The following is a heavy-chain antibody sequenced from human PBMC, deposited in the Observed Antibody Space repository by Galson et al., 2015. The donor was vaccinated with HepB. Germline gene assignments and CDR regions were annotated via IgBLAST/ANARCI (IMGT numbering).Heavy chain of an antibody. D-gene: IGHD2-2*02. V-gene: IGHV3-23*01. CDR2: ISGSGGST. CDR3: AKDRRYCSSTNCYTPFDY. J-gene: IGHJ4*02. CDR1: GFTFSSYA. Sequence: SLRLSCAGSGFTFSSYAMSWVRQAPGKGLEWVSGISGSGGSTYYADSVKGRFTISRDNSKNTLYLQMNSLRAEDTAVYYCAKDRRYCSSTNCYTPFDYWGQGTLVTVSS.